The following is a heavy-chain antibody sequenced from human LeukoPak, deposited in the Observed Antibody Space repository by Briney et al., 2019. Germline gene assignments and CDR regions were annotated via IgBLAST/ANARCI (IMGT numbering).Heavy chain of an antibody. CDR3: ARRLTTVTTHYYYYYGMDV. CDR1: GGSFSGYY. J-gene: IGHJ6*04. Sequence: PSETLSLTCAVYGGSFSGYYWSWIRQPPGKGLEWIGETNHSGSTNYNPSLKSRVTISVDTSKNQFSLELSSVTAADTAVYYCARRLTTVTTHYYYYYGMDVWGEGNTVTVSS. CDR2: TNHSGST. V-gene: IGHV4-34*01. D-gene: IGHD4-17*01.